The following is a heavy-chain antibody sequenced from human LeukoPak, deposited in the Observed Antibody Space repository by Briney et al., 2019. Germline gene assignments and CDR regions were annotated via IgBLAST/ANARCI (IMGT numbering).Heavy chain of an antibody. CDR1: GGSISSYY. D-gene: IGHD4-23*01. CDR3: ARIPLYGGNRHFDY. Sequence: SETLSLTCTVSGGSISSYYWSWIRQPPGKGLEWIGYIYYSGSTNCNPSLKSRVTISVDTSKNQFSLKLSSVTAADTAVYYCARIPLYGGNRHFDYWGQGTLVTVSS. CDR2: IYYSGST. J-gene: IGHJ4*02. V-gene: IGHV4-59*08.